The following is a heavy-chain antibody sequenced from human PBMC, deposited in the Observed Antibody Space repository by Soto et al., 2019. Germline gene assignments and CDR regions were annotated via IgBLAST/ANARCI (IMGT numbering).Heavy chain of an antibody. CDR1: GYTFTGYY. Sequence: QVQLVQSGAEVKKPGASVKVSCKASGYTFTGYYMHWVRQAPGQGLEWMGWINPNSGGTNYAQKFQGWVTMTRDTSISKADMELSRRRSDATAVYCWARGGVPRHFDYWGQGTLVTVSS. J-gene: IGHJ4*02. CDR2: INPNSGGT. D-gene: IGHD1-26*01. V-gene: IGHV1-2*04. CDR3: ARGGVPRHFDY.